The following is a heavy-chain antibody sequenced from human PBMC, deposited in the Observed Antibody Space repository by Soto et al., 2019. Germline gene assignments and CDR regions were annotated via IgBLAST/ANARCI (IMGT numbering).Heavy chain of an antibody. CDR3: ARQTRVVAATEPNWFDR. V-gene: IGHV1-2*02. CDR2: INPNSGGT. J-gene: IGHJ5*02. Sequence: ASVKGSCTASGDTFTGYYMHWLRQAPGQGLEWMGWINPNSGGTNYAQKFQGRVTMTRDTSISTAYMELSRLRSDDTAVYYCARQTRVVAATEPNWFDRWGQRPLVPGS. D-gene: IGHD2-15*01. CDR1: GDTFTGYY.